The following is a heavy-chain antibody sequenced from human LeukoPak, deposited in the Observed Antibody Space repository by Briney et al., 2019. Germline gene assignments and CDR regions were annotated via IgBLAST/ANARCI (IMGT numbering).Heavy chain of an antibody. D-gene: IGHD3-10*01. J-gene: IGHJ6*02. Sequence: ASVKVSCKASEYSFTGYYMHWVRQAPGQGLEWMGWINPNSGATNYAQKFQGRVTMTRDTSISTAYMELGRLRSDDTAVYYCARGHGSRSYSYFGMDVCGQGTTVTVSS. CDR1: EYSFTGYY. V-gene: IGHV1-2*02. CDR2: INPNSGAT. CDR3: ARGHGSRSYSYFGMDV.